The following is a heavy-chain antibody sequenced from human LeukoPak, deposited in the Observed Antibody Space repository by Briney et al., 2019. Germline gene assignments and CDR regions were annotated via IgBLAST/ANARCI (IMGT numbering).Heavy chain of an antibody. V-gene: IGHV1-69*04. J-gene: IGHJ4*02. CDR3: ARENPREGYSYGFLGY. CDR1: GGTFSSYA. Sequence: SVKVSCKASGGTFSSYAISWVRQAPGQGLGWMGRIIPILGIANYAQKFQGRVTITAGKSTSTAYMELSSLRSEDTAVYYCARENPREGYSYGFLGYWGQGTLVTVSS. D-gene: IGHD5-18*01. CDR2: IIPILGIA.